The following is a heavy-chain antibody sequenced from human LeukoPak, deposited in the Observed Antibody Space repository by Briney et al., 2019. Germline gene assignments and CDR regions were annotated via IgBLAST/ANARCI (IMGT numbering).Heavy chain of an antibody. J-gene: IGHJ4*02. CDR1: GFTFSAYG. CDR2: ISHDGSNI. Sequence: PGGSLRLSCAASGFTFSAYGMHWVRQAPGKGLEWVAVISHDGSNIYYADSVKGRFTVSRDNSKNTLYLQMNSLRAEDTAVYYCAKAVGVTQRGYFDYWGQGTLLTVSS. D-gene: IGHD1-26*01. V-gene: IGHV3-30*18. CDR3: AKAVGVTQRGYFDY.